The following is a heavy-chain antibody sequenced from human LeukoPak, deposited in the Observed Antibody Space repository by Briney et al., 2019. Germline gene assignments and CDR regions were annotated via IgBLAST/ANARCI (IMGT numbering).Heavy chain of an antibody. V-gene: IGHV1-69*06. CDR1: GYTFTSYG. CDR2: IIPIFGTA. Sequence: ASVKVSCKASGYTFTSYGISWVRQAPGQGLEWMGGIIPIFGTANYAQKFQGRVTITADKSTSTAYMELSSLRSEDTAVYYCARDGYSGYVAAFDIWGQGTMVTVSS. D-gene: IGHD5-12*01. CDR3: ARDGYSGYVAAFDI. J-gene: IGHJ3*02.